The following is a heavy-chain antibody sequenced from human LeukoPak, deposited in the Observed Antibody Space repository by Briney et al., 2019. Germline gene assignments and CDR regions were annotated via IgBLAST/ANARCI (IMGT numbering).Heavy chain of an antibody. V-gene: IGHV4-61*08. CDR1: GGSFSSGDYY. J-gene: IGHJ4*02. CDR3: ASVTMVRGGPYFDY. CDR2: TSYSGST. Sequence: SETLSLTCTVSGGSFSSGDYYWSWIRQPPGKGLEWIGYTSYSGSTNYNPSLKSRVTISVDKSKNQFSLKLSSVTAADTAVYYCASVTMVRGGPYFDYWGQGTLVTVSS. D-gene: IGHD3-10*01.